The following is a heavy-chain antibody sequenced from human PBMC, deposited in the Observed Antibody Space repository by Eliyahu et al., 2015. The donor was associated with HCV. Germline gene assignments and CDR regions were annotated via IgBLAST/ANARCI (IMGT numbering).Heavy chain of an antibody. CDR3: ATTPPVPAAHGDY. CDR1: GFTFSDYY. V-gene: IGHV3-11*01. Sequence: QVQLVESGGGLVKPGGSLRLSCAASGFTFSDYYMSWDPPGPGEGAGGVSYISSSGSTIYYADSVKGRFTISRDNAKNSLYLQMNSLRAEDTAVYYCATTPPVPAAHGDYWGQGTLVTVSS. CDR2: ISSSGSTI. D-gene: IGHD2-2*01. J-gene: IGHJ4*02.